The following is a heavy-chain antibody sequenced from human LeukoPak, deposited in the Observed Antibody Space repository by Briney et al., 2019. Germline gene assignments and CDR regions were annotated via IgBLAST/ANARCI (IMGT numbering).Heavy chain of an antibody. Sequence: RPGESLKISCKGSGYSFTSYWIGWVRQMPGKGLEWMGIIYPGDSDTRYSPSFQGQVTISADKSISTAYLQWSSLKGSDTAMYYCAIQSYSSGWYDETGRGAFDIWGQGTMVTVSS. CDR1: GYSFTSYW. CDR3: AIQSYSSGWYDETGRGAFDI. CDR2: IYPGDSDT. D-gene: IGHD6-19*01. J-gene: IGHJ3*02. V-gene: IGHV5-51*01.